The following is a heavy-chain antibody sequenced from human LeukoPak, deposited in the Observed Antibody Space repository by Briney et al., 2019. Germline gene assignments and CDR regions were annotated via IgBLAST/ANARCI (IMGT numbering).Heavy chain of an antibody. J-gene: IGHJ4*02. CDR1: GYTSTSYG. CDR3: ARDRTRPGWSGYYGEIDY. Sequence: ASVKVSCKASGYTSTSYGISWVRQAPGQGLEWMGWISAYNGNTNYAQKLQGRVTMTTDTSTSTAYMELRSLRSDDTAVYYCARDRTRPGWSGYYGEIDYWGQGTLVTVSS. CDR2: ISAYNGNT. D-gene: IGHD3-3*01. V-gene: IGHV1-18*01.